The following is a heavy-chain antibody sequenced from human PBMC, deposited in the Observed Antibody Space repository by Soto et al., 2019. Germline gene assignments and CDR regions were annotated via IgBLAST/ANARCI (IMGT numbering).Heavy chain of an antibody. CDR3: ARAHSSTVTYCDY. Sequence: QVQLVESGGGLVKPGGSLRLSCAASGFTFSDYYMSWIRQAPGKGLEWVSYITSSSSYTNYADSVKGRFTISRDNXKNPLYLQMNSLRAEDTALYYCARAHSSTVTYCDYWGQGTLVTVSS. J-gene: IGHJ4*02. CDR1: GFTFSDYY. D-gene: IGHD4-17*01. CDR2: ITSSSSYT. V-gene: IGHV3-11*05.